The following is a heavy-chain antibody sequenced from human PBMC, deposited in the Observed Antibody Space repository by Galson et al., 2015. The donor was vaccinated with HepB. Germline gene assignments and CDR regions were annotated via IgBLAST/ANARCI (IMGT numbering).Heavy chain of an antibody. CDR3: TTRYHYTDY. CDR2: GTT. Sequence: GTTDLAAAVKGRFTMSRDDSKTTVYLHMNSLKTEDTAVYYCTTRYHYTDYWGQGTLVTVSS. J-gene: IGHJ4*02. V-gene: IGHV3-15*01. D-gene: IGHD1-14*01.